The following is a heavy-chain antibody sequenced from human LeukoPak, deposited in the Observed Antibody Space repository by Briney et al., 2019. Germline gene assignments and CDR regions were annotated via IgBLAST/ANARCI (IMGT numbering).Heavy chain of an antibody. D-gene: IGHD3-10*01. Sequence: PGGSLRLSCGASGFTFDDYAMHWVRHAPGKGLEWVSLISGDGGSTYYADSVKGRFTVSRDNSKNSLYLRMSSLRTEDTALFYCAKDTIPYGRSYYYMDVWGKGATVTVSS. CDR3: AKDTIPYGRSYYYMDV. J-gene: IGHJ6*03. V-gene: IGHV3-43*02. CDR1: GFTFDDYA. CDR2: ISGDGGST.